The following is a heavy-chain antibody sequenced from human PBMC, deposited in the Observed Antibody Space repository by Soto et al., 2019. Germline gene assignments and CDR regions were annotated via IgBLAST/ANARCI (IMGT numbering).Heavy chain of an antibody. Sequence: LRLSCAASGFAFSGHTMNWVRQAPGKGLEWVSYIGDTTSSIYYADSVKGRFIISRDNARNSLFLQMNSLRDDDTAVYYCARGDCTGGICYGMDVWGQGTTVTVSS. D-gene: IGHD2-8*02. V-gene: IGHV3-48*02. CDR3: ARGDCTGGICYGMDV. J-gene: IGHJ6*02. CDR1: GFAFSGHT. CDR2: IGDTTSSI.